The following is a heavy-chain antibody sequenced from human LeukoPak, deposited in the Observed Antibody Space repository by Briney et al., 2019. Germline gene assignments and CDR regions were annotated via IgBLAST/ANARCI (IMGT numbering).Heavy chain of an antibody. CDR2: IWYDGSNK. J-gene: IGHJ4*02. CDR3: ARDSVRDYSNYGLDY. Sequence: GGSLRLSCAASGFTFSSYGMHWVRQAPGKGLEWVAVIWYDGSNKYYADSVKGRFTISRDNSKNTLYLQMNSLRAEDTAVYYCARDSVRDYSNYGLDYWGQGTLVTVSS. CDR1: GFTFSSYG. V-gene: IGHV3-33*01. D-gene: IGHD4-11*01.